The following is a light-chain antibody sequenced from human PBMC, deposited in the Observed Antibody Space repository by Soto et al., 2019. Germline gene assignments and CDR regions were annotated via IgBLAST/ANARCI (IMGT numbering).Light chain of an antibody. V-gene: IGLV2-14*01. CDR1: SSDVGGYNY. CDR2: DVS. J-gene: IGLJ2*01. CDR3: SSYTSSSTPHVV. Sequence: QSALTQPASVSGSPGQSITISCTGTSSDVGGYNYVSWYQQHPGKAPKLMIYDVSNRPSGVSNRFSGSKSGNTASLTISGLQAEDESDYYCSSYTSSSTPHVVFGGGTKLTFL.